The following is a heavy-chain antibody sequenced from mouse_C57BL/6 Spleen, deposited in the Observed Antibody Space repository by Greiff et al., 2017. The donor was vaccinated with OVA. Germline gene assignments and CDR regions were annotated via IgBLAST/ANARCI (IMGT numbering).Heavy chain of an antibody. Sequence: QVPLQQSGAELVRPGASVKLSCKASGYTFTDYYINWVKQRPGQGLEWIARIYPGSGNTYYNEKFKGKATLTAEKSSSTAYMQLSSLTSEDSAVYCCARERAMDYWGQGTSVTVSS. CDR1: GYTFTDYY. J-gene: IGHJ4*01. CDR3: ARERAMDY. CDR2: IYPGSGNT. V-gene: IGHV1-76*01.